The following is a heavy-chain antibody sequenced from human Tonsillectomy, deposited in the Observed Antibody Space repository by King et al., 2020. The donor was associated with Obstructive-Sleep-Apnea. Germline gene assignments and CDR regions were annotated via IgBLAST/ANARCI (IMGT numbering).Heavy chain of an antibody. J-gene: IGHJ4*02. D-gene: IGHD1-26*01. Sequence: VQLVESGGGLVQPGGSLRLSCAASGFTFSSYWMHWVRQVPGKGLVWVARINSDGSSTSYADSVKGRFTVSRDNAKNTLYLQVNSLRAEDTAVYYCARDPPDFIGGTSYYFDYWGQGSLVTVSS. V-gene: IGHV3-74*01. CDR2: INSDGSST. CDR3: ARDPPDFIGGTSYYFDY. CDR1: GFTFSSYW.